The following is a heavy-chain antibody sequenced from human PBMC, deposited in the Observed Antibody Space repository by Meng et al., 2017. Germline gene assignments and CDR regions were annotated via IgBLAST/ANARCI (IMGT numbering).Heavy chain of an antibody. V-gene: IGHV4-34*01. CDR3: ARGFVVVPAANSYDY. J-gene: IGHJ4*02. CDR1: GGSFSGYY. Sequence: SQTLSLTCAVYGGSFSGYYWSWIRQPPGKGLEWIGEINHSGSTNYNPSLKSRVTISVDTSKNQFSLKLSSVTAADTAVYYCARGFVVVPAANSYDYWGQGTLVTVSS. CDR2: INHSGST. D-gene: IGHD2-2*01.